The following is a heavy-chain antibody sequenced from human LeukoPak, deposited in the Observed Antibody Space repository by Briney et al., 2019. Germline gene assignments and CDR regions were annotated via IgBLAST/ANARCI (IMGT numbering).Heavy chain of an antibody. Sequence: GGSLRLSCAASGFTFSSYAMSWVRQAPGKGLEWVSGISGSGGSTYYADSVKGRFTISRDNSKNTLYLQMNSLKTEDTAVYYCAKPVTGSGYYFDYWGQGTLVTVSS. CDR2: ISGSGGST. J-gene: IGHJ4*02. V-gene: IGHV3-23*01. CDR3: AKPVTGSGYYFDY. D-gene: IGHD6-19*01. CDR1: GFTFSSYA.